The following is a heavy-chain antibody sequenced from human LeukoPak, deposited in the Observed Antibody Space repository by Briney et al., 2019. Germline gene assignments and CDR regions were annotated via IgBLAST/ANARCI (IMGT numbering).Heavy chain of an antibody. D-gene: IGHD3-3*01. CDR1: GGSFSGYY. J-gene: IGHJ5*02. V-gene: IGHV4-34*01. CDR3: ARQRSNYDFWSGYYIGNWFDP. Sequence: SETLSLTCAVYGGSFSGYYWSWIRQPPGKGLEWIGSIYYSGSTYYNPSLKSRVTISVDTSKNQFSLKLSSVTAADTAVYYCARQRSNYDFWSGYYIGNWFDPWGQGTLVTVSS. CDR2: IYYSGST.